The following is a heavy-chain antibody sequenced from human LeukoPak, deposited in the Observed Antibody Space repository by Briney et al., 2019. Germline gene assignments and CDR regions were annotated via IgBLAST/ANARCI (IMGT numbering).Heavy chain of an antibody. CDR3: ARAFYGDYVWYFDL. V-gene: IGHV4-59*01. Sequence: PSETLSLTCTVSGGSISSYYWSWIRQPPGKGLEWIGYIYYSGSTNYNPSLKSRVTISVDTSKNQFSLKLSSVTAADTAVCYCARAFYGDYVWYFDLWGRGTLVTVSS. D-gene: IGHD4-17*01. CDR2: IYYSGST. CDR1: GGSISSYY. J-gene: IGHJ2*01.